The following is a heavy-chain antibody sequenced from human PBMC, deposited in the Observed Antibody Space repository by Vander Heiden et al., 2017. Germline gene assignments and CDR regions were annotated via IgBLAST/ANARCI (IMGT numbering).Heavy chain of an antibody. Sequence: EVQLLESGGGLVQPGGSLRLSCAASGFTFSSYAMSWVRQAPGKGLEWVSAISGSGGSTDDADSVKGRFTISRDNSKNTMYMKMNSLRAEDTAVYDCAKDIPSMDVWGQGTTVTVYS. CDR3: AKDIPSMDV. CDR2: ISGSGGST. CDR1: GFTFSSYA. V-gene: IGHV3-23*01. J-gene: IGHJ6*02. D-gene: IGHD2-21*01.